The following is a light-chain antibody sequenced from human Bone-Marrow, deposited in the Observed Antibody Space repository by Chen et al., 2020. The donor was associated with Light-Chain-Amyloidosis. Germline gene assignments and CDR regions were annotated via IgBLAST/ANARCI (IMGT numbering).Light chain of an antibody. CDR3: QQYGTSPLT. CDR1: QTISSNY. J-gene: IGKJ4*01. V-gene: IGKV3-20*01. Sequence: EIVLTQSPGTLSLSPGEGANLSRRASQTISSNYVTWYQQKFGQAPRLLIYGSSRRATGIPDRFTGSGSGTDFTLTINRLEPEDLAMDYCQQYGTSPLTFGGGTKVEIK. CDR2: GSS.